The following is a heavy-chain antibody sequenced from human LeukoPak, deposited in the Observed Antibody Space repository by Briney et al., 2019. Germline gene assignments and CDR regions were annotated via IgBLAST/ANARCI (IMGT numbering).Heavy chain of an antibody. CDR3: AKDRAPIAVAGTGYFDY. J-gene: IGHJ4*02. Sequence: GGSLRLSCAASGFTFSSYAMSWVRQAPGKGLEWVSAIGGSGGSTYYADSVRGRFTISRDNSKNTLYLQMNSLRAEDTAVYYCAKDRAPIAVAGTGYFDYWGQGTLVTVSS. V-gene: IGHV3-23*01. CDR1: GFTFSSYA. D-gene: IGHD6-19*01. CDR2: IGGSGGST.